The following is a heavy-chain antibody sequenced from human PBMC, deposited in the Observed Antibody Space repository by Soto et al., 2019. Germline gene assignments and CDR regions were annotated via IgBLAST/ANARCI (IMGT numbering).Heavy chain of an antibody. CDR1: GYSISSSVW. Sequence: PSETLSLTCAVSGYSISSSVWWTWVRQPPGKGLEWIGEVFHTGNTNYNPSLKSRVTMSVDKSTNEFSLKVTSVTAADTAIYYCARKAWVRFDYWGQGALVTVSS. J-gene: IGHJ4*02. CDR3: ARKAWVRFDY. D-gene: IGHD7-27*01. CDR2: VFHTGNT. V-gene: IGHV4-4*02.